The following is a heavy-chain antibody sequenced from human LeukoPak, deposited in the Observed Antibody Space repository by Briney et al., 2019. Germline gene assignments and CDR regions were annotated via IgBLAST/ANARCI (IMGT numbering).Heavy chain of an antibody. CDR1: GFTFTRYA. Sequence: GGSLRLACAASGFTFTRYAMTWVRQAPGKGLEWVSSVIATDASTPYAESVRGRFTISRDNSRNTVYLQMNSLRAEDTAIYYCAKSSDSSGRYTHGMDVWGQGTTVTVSS. CDR3: AKSSDSSGRYTHGMDV. J-gene: IGHJ6*02. V-gene: IGHV3-23*01. D-gene: IGHD3-22*01. CDR2: VIATDAST.